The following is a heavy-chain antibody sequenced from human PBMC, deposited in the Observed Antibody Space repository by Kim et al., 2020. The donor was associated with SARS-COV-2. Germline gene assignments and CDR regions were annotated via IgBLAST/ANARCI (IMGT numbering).Heavy chain of an antibody. CDR3: ARDRRDFWSGYYYYYYMDV. J-gene: IGHJ6*03. V-gene: IGHV3-30*07. D-gene: IGHD3-3*01. Sequence: KGRVTSSRDKSKNTLYLQMNSLRAEDTAVYYCARDRRDFWSGYYYYYYMDVWGKGTTVTVSS.